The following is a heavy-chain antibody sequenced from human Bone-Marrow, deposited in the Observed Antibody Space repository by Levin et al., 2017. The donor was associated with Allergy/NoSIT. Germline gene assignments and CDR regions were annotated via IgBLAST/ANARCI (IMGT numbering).Heavy chain of an antibody. CDR2: IYYTGNT. V-gene: IGHV4-39*02. J-gene: IGHJ5*02. CDR1: GGSISSSSDY. Sequence: PSETLSLTCTVSGGSISSSSDYWAWIRQPPGKGLEWIATIYYTGNTYYNPSLKTRVSISVDTSNNHFSLTLDSVTAADTAVYYCARRSDYSNFWTSWFDPWGQGTLVTVSS. CDR3: ARRSDYSNFWTSWFDP. D-gene: IGHD4-11*01.